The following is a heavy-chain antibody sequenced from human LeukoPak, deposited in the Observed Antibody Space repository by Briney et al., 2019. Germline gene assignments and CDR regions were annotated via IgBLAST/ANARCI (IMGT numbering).Heavy chain of an antibody. J-gene: IGHJ4*02. Sequence: GASVKVSCKASGYTFTSYDINWVRQATGQGLEWMGWMNPNSGNTGYAQKFQGRVTMTRNTSTSTAYMELSSLRSEDTAVYYCARWGYCSGGSCYDEYYFDYWGQGTLVTVSS. CDR2: MNPNSGNT. CDR1: GYTFTSYD. V-gene: IGHV1-8*01. CDR3: ARWGYCSGGSCYDEYYFDY. D-gene: IGHD2-15*01.